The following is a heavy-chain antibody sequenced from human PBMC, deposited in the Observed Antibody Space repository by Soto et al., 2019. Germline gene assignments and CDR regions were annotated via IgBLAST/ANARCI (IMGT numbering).Heavy chain of an antibody. D-gene: IGHD2-15*01. J-gene: IGHJ6*03. V-gene: IGHV5-51*01. CDR2: IHPGDSDT. CDR1: GYSFTSYW. CDR3: ARRGVGGYCSGGSCPSGNYYMAV. Sequence: GESLKISCKGSGYSFTSYWIGWVRQMPGKGLEWMGIIHPGDSDTRYSPSFQGQVTISADKSISTAYLQWSSLKASDTAMYYCARRGVGGYCSGGSCPSGNYYMAVWGKGTTVTVYS.